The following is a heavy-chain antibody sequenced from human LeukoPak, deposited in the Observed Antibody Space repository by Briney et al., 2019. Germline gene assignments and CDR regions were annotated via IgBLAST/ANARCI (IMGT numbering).Heavy chain of an antibody. CDR1: GYTFTGYY. CDR3: ARDRDTMVRGVIISEEGTFDY. V-gene: IGHV1-2*02. Sequence: GASVKVSCKASGYTFTGYYMHWVRQAPGQGLEWMGWINPNSGGTNYAQKFQGRVTMTRDTSISTAYMELSRLRSDDTAVYYCARDRDTMVRGVIISEEGTFDYWGQGTLVTVSS. CDR2: INPNSGGT. J-gene: IGHJ4*02. D-gene: IGHD3-10*01.